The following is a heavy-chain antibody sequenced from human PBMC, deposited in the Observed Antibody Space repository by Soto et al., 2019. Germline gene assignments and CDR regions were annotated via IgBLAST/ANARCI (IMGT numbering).Heavy chain of an antibody. D-gene: IGHD3-3*01. V-gene: IGHV3-30-3*01. CDR2: ISYDGSNK. CDR3: ARGVGSTYDFWSGYWYSDEVAYYYGMDV. Sequence: PGGSLRLSCAASGFTFSSYAMHWVRQAPGKGLGWVAVISYDGSNKYYADSVKGRFTISRDNSKNTLYLQMNSLRAEDTAVYYCARGVGSTYDFWSGYWYSDEVAYYYGMDVWGQGTTVTVSS. J-gene: IGHJ6*02. CDR1: GFTFSSYA.